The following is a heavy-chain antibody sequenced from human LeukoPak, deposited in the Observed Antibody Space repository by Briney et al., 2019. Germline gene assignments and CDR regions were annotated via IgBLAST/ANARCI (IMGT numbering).Heavy chain of an antibody. CDR1: GYSFTSYW. CDR3: ARTHCSGGSCYSFEDAFDI. Sequence: GESLKISCKGSGYSFTSYWIGWVRQMPGKGLEWMGIIYPGDSDTRYSPSFQGQVTIPADKSISTAYLQWSSLKASDTAMYYCARTHCSGGSCYSFEDAFDIWGQGTMVTVSS. CDR2: IYPGDSDT. V-gene: IGHV5-51*01. D-gene: IGHD2-15*01. J-gene: IGHJ3*02.